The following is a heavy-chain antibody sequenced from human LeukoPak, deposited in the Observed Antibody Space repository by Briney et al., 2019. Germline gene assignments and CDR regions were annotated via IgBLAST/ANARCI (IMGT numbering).Heavy chain of an antibody. CDR2: ISYDGSNT. CDR3: ARDLFTSTWFSPFDY. Sequence: PGGSLRLSCAASGFTFSSYAMPWVRQAPGKGLEGVAVISYDGSNTDYADSVKGRFTISRDNFKNTLYLQMNSLRAEDTAVYYCARDLFTSTWFSPFDYWGQGTLVTVSS. CDR1: GFTFSSYA. V-gene: IGHV3-30-3*01. D-gene: IGHD6-13*01. J-gene: IGHJ4*02.